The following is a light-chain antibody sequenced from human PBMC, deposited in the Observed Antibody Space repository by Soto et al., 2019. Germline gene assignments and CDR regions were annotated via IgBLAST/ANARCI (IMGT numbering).Light chain of an antibody. CDR1: QSVTSN. V-gene: IGKV3-15*01. J-gene: IGKJ4*01. CDR3: QQYNVWPLT. Sequence: EIVMTQSPVTLSVSPGDRATLSCRASQSVTSNLAWYQQKPGQTPKLLIYVASTRATGIPARFSGSGSGTEFTLTISSLQSEDFAVYYCQQYNVWPLTSGGGTKVEFK. CDR2: VAS.